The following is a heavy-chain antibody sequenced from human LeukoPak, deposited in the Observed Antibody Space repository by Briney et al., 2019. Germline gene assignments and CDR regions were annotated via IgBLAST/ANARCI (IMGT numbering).Heavy chain of an antibody. D-gene: IGHD3-10*01. CDR3: ARVDFPTYYYGSARGYYFDY. V-gene: IGHV4-39*07. CDR2: IYYSGST. Sequence: SETLSLTCTVSGGSISSSSYYWGWIRQPPGKGLEWIGSIYYSGSTYYNPSLKSRVTISVDTSKNQFSLKLSSVTAADTAVYCCARVDFPTYYYGSARGYYFDYWGQGTLVTVSS. CDR1: GGSISSSSYY. J-gene: IGHJ4*02.